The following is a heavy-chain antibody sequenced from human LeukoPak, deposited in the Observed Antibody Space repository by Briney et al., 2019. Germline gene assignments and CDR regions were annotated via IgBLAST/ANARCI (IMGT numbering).Heavy chain of an antibody. CDR1: GYSISSGYY. J-gene: IGHJ6*03. Sequence: SETLSLTCTVSGYSISSGYYWGWIRQPPGKGLEWIGSIYHSGSTYYNPSLKSRVTISVDTSKNQFSLKLSSVTAADTAMYYCARVKDPGGYYYYYYMDVWGKGTTVTISS. CDR2: IYHSGST. CDR3: ARVKDPGGYYYYYYMDV. D-gene: IGHD3-16*01. V-gene: IGHV4-38-2*02.